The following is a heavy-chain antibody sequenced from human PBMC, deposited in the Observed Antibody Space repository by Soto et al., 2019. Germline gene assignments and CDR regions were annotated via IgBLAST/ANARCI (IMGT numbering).Heavy chain of an antibody. CDR1: GGSISSYY. D-gene: IGHD3-3*01. J-gene: IGHJ4*02. V-gene: IGHV4-59*08. CDR2: IYYSGST. CDR3: ARQVGYDFWSGYYDY. Sequence: SETLSLTCTVSGGSISSYYWSWIRQPPGKGLEWIGYIYYSGSTNYNPSLKSRVTISVDTSKNQFSLKRRSVTAADTAVYYCARQVGYDFWSGYYDYWGQGTLVTVSS.